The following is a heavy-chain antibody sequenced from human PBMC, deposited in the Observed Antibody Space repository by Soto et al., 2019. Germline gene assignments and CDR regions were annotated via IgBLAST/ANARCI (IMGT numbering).Heavy chain of an antibody. Sequence: SETLSLTCAVYGGSFSGYYWSWIRQSPGKGLEWIGEINHSGSTNYNPSLKSRVTISVDTSKNQFSLKLSSVTAADTAVYYCAREVVKLSAWFDPWGQGTLVTV. CDR2: INHSGST. CDR1: GGSFSGYY. J-gene: IGHJ5*02. CDR3: AREVVKLSAWFDP. V-gene: IGHV4-34*01. D-gene: IGHD2-15*01.